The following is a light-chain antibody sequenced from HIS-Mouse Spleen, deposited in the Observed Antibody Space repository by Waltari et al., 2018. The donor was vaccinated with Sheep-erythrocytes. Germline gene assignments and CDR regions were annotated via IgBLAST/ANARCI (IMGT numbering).Light chain of an antibody. J-gene: IGKJ2*01. CDR3: QQSYSTPYT. V-gene: IGKV1-39*01. CDR2: AAS. Sequence: DIQMTQAPSSLSASVGDRVTITGRASQSISSYLNWYQQKPGKAPKLLIYAASSLQSGVPSRFRGSGSGTDFTLTISSLQPEDFATYYCQQSYSTPYTFGQGTKLGIK. CDR1: QSISSY.